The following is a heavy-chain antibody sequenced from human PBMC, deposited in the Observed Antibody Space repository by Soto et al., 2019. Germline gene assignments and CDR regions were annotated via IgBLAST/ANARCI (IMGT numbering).Heavy chain of an antibody. CDR1: GGSISSGGYS. CDR3: ARGMTTVTTLDY. V-gene: IGHV4-30-2*01. CDR2: IYHSGST. D-gene: IGHD4-17*01. Sequence: QLQLRESGSGLVKPSQTLSLTCAVSGGSISSGGYSWSWIRQPPGKGLEWIGYIYHSGSTYYNPSLKSRVTISLDRSKKQFSLKLSSVTAAETAVYYCARGMTTVTTLDYWGQGTLVTVSS. J-gene: IGHJ4*02.